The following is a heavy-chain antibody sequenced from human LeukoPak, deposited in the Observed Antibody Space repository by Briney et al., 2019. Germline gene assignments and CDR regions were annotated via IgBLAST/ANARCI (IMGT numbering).Heavy chain of an antibody. CDR2: ISSSSSYI. Sequence: PGGSLRLSCAASGFTFSSYWMSWVRQAPGKGLEWVSSISSSSSYIYYADSVKGRFTISRDNAKNSLYLQMNSLRAEDTAVYYCARDYYYDSSGYIPAGDAIAFWGQGTMVTVSS. V-gene: IGHV3-21*01. CDR3: ARDYYYDSSGYIPAGDAIAF. J-gene: IGHJ3*01. CDR1: GFTFSSYW. D-gene: IGHD3-22*01.